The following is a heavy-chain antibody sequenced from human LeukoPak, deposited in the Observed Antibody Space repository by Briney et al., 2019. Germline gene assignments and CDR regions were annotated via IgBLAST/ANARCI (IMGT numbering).Heavy chain of an antibody. CDR3: ARVVLAMVATPYWFDP. J-gene: IGHJ5*02. V-gene: IGHV7-4-1*02. D-gene: IGHD5-12*01. Sequence: GASVKVSCKASGYSFTSHAMNWVRRGPGQGLEWMGWINTNTGNPTYAQGFTGRFVFSLDTSVSTAYLQISSLKAEDTAVYYCARVVLAMVATPYWFDPWGQGTLVTVSS. CDR1: GYSFTSHA. CDR2: INTNTGNP.